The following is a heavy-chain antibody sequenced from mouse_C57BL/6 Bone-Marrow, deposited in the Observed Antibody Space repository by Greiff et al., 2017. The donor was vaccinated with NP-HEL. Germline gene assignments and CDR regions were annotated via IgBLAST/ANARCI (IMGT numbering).Heavy chain of an antibody. V-gene: IGHV3-6*01. CDR3: ASLRVWYFDV. D-gene: IGHD3-2*02. CDR1: GSSITSGYY. J-gene: IGHJ1*03. Sequence: EESGPGLVKPSQSLSLTCSVTGSSITSGYYWNWLRQFPGNKLEWMGYISYDGSNNYKPSLKNRISITRDTSNNQFFLKLNSVTTEDTATYYSASLRVWYFDVWGTGTTVTVSS. CDR2: ISYDGSN.